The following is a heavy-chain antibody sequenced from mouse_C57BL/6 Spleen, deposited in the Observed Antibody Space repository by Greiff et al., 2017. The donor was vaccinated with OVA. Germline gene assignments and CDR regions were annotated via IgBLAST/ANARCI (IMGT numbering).Heavy chain of an antibody. CDR2: IYPGSGST. CDR3: ARSLYYYGSSSLRYFDV. J-gene: IGHJ1*03. D-gene: IGHD1-1*01. CDR1: GYTFTSYW. V-gene: IGHV1-55*01. Sequence: VQLQQPGAELVKPGASVKMSCKASGYTFTSYWITWVKQRPGQGLEWIGDIYPGSGSTNYNEKFKSKATLTVDTSSSTAYMQLSSLTSEDSAVYYCARSLYYYGSSSLRYFDVWGTGTTVTVSS.